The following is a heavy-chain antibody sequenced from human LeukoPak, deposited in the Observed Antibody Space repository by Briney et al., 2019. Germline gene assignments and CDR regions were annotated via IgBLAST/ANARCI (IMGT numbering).Heavy chain of an antibody. Sequence: GASVKVSCKASGYTFTGYYMHWVRQAPGQGLEWMGWINPNSGGTDYAQKFQGRVTMTRDTSISTAYMELSRLRSDDTAVYYCAREWEYIVVVPAHWFDPWGQGTLVTVSS. CDR3: AREWEYIVVVPAHWFDP. D-gene: IGHD2-2*01. CDR2: INPNSGGT. J-gene: IGHJ5*02. V-gene: IGHV1-2*02. CDR1: GYTFTGYY.